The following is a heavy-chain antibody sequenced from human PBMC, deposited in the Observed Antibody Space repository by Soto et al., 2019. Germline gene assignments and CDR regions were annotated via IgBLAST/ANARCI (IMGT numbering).Heavy chain of an antibody. D-gene: IGHD5-12*01. Sequence: QVQLVESGGGVVQPERSLRLSCAASGFTFSSYGMHWVRQAPGKGLEWVAVIWYDGSAKYYGDSVKGRFTISRDNSKNTLYLQMNSLRAEDTAVYYCARDRNGYNSGPLDYWGQGNLVTVSS. CDR2: IWYDGSAK. J-gene: IGHJ4*02. CDR3: ARDRNGYNSGPLDY. CDR1: GFTFSSYG. V-gene: IGHV3-33*01.